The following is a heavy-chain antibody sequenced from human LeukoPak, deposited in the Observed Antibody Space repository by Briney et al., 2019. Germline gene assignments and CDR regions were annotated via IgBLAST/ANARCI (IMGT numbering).Heavy chain of an antibody. V-gene: IGHV4-39*07. CDR1: GNSISSGDNY. J-gene: IGHJ6*03. Sequence: SETLSLTCTVSGNSISSGDNYWSWIRQPAGKGLEWIGSIYYSGSTYYNPSLKSRVTISVDTSKNQFSLKLSSVTAADTAVYYCARLLVVPLRRLYYYYYYMDVWGKGTTVTISS. CDR2: IYYSGST. CDR3: ARLLVVPLRRLYYYYYYMDV. D-gene: IGHD2-2*01.